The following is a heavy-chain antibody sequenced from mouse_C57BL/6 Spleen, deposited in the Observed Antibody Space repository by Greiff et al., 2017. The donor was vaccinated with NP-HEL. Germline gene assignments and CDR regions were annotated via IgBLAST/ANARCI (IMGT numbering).Heavy chain of an antibody. CDR2: IYLRDGSS. D-gene: IGHD2-4*01. CDR1: GYTFTDHP. J-gene: IGHJ4*01. V-gene: IGHV1-78*01. Sequence: VQLQQPDAELVKPGVSVKISCKVSGYTFTDHPILWMKPRPEQGLERIGHIYLRDGSSKYNEKIKGKVTLTADKSSSTAYMQLNSLTSEDSAVYFCARVDDYDYYDMDYWSQGTSDTISA. CDR3: ARVDDYDYYDMDY.